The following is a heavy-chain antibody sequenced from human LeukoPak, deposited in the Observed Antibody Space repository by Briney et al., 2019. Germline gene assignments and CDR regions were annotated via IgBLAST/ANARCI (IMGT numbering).Heavy chain of an antibody. D-gene: IGHD6-6*01. CDR1: GFTFSSYA. J-gene: IGHJ4*02. CDR3: ARGHSSSSWSLFDY. CDR2: ISGSGGST. Sequence: PGGSLRLSCAASGFTFSSYAMSWVRQAPGKGLEWVSAISGSGGSTYYADSVKGRFTISRDNSKNTLYLQMNSLRAEDTAVYYCARGHSSSSWSLFDYWGQGTLVTVSS. V-gene: IGHV3-23*01.